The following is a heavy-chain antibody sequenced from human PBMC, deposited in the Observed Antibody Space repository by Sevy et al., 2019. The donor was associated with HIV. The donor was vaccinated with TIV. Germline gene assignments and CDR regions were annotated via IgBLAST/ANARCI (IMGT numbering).Heavy chain of an antibody. CDR2: VRYSGSGK. CDR1: GFTFGSYG. Sequence: GSLRLSCAASGFTFGSYGMHWVRQAPGRGLEWLAFVRYSGSGKYYADSVNGRFIISRDYSKNTLYFEMNSLRAEDTAFYYCAKDQRGYLDYWGQGTLVTVSS. D-gene: IGHD6-25*01. V-gene: IGHV3-30*02. CDR3: AKDQRGYLDY. J-gene: IGHJ4*02.